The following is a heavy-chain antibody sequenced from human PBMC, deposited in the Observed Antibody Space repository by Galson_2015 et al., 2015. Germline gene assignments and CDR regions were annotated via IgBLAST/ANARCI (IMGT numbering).Heavy chain of an antibody. CDR2: LSGSADSA. Sequence: SLRLSCAASGFTFSSYAMSWVRQAPGKGLEWVSSLSGSADSANYADSVKGRFTISRDNSKNTLYLQMNSLRAEDTAIYYCAKDVGYYDRNNYCWLAPDYGMDVWGQGTTVSVSS. CDR1: GFTFSSYA. D-gene: IGHD3-22*01. J-gene: IGHJ6*02. V-gene: IGHV3-23*01. CDR3: AKDVGYYDRNNYCWLAPDYGMDV.